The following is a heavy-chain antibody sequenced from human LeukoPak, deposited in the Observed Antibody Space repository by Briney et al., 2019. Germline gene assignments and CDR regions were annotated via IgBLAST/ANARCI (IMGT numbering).Heavy chain of an antibody. D-gene: IGHD3-22*01. V-gene: IGHV1-18*01. CDR3: AREGFNYYDSSGYYSLYYYYYGMDV. CDR2: ISAYNGNT. CDR1: GYTFTSYG. J-gene: IGHJ6*02. Sequence: ASVTVSCTASGYTFTSYGISWVRQAPGQGLEWMGWISAYNGNTNYAQKLQGRVTMTTDTSTSTAYMELRSLRSDDTAVYYCAREGFNYYDSSGYYSLYYYYYGMDVWGQGTTVTVSS.